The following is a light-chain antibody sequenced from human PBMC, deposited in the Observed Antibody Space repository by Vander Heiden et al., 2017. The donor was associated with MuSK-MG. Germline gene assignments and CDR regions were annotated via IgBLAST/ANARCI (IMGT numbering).Light chain of an antibody. Sequence: EIVMTQSPATLSVSPGERATLSCTASQSVSSNLAWYQQKPGQPPRLLIYGASTRATGIPARFSGRGSGAEFTLTISSLQSEDFALYYCQQYNDGPPMYTFGQGTKLEI. CDR1: QSVSSN. CDR3: QQYNDGPPMYT. V-gene: IGKV3-15*01. CDR2: GAS. J-gene: IGKJ2*01.